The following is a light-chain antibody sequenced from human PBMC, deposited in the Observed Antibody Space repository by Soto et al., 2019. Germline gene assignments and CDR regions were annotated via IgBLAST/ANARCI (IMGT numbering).Light chain of an antibody. CDR3: SSYAGSNRV. Sequence: QSVLTQPPSASGSPGLSVTISCTGTSSDVGGYNYVSWYQQHPGKAPKLMIYEVSKRPSGVPDRFSGSKSGNTASLTVSGLQAEDEADYYCSSYAGSNRVFGTGTKLTVL. CDR2: EVS. CDR1: SSDVGGYNY. V-gene: IGLV2-8*01. J-gene: IGLJ1*01.